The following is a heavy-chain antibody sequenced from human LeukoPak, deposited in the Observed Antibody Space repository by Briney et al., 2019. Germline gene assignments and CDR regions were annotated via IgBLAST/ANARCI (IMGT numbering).Heavy chain of an antibody. CDR1: GGTFSSYA. V-gene: IGHV1-69*13. D-gene: IGHD4-11*01. J-gene: IGHJ6*02. CDR3: ARHPANSNYWSTILYYYYYGMDV. CDR2: IIPIFGTA. Sequence: SVNVSFTASGGTFSSYAISWVRQAPGQGPEWMGGIIPIFGTANYAQKFQGRVTITADESTSTAYMELSSLRSEDTAVYYCARHPANSNYWSTILYYYYYGMDVWGQGTTVTVSS.